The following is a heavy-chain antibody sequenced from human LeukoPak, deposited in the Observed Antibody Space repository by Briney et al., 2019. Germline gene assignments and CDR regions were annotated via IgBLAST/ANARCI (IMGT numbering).Heavy chain of an antibody. CDR3: ASSPPTGITVSYFDY. CDR2: LSDSGASK. D-gene: IGHD4-17*01. CDR1: GFTFSSYS. V-gene: IGHV3-23*01. Sequence: PGGSLRLSCAASGFTFSSYSTNWVRQAPGKGLEWVSALSDSGASKYYADSVKGRFTISRDNSKNTLYLQMNSLRADDTAVYYCASSPPTGITVSYFDYWGQGTLVTVSS. J-gene: IGHJ4*02.